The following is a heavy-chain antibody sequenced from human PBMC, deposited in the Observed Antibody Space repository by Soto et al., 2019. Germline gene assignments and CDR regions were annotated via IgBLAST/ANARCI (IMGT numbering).Heavy chain of an antibody. D-gene: IGHD3-3*01. V-gene: IGHV3-30*18. CDR2: ISYDGSNK. Sequence: QVQLVESGGGVVQPGRSLRLSCAASGFTFSSYGMHWVRQAPGKGLEWVAVISYDGSNKYYADSVKGRFTISRDNSKNTLYLQMNSLRAGDTAVYYCAKSARITIFGVVQYYLDYWGQGTLVTVSS. CDR1: GFTFSSYG. J-gene: IGHJ4*02. CDR3: AKSARITIFGVVQYYLDY.